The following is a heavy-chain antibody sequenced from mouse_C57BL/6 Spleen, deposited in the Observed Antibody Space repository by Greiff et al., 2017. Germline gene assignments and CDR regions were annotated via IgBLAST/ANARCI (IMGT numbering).Heavy chain of an antibody. D-gene: IGHD2-3*01. CDR1: GFNIKDYY. CDR3: ASSYDGYNPFAY. Sequence: VQLQQSGAELVKPGASVKLSCTASGFNIKDYYMHWVKQRTEQGLEWLGRLDPEDGATKYAPKFQGKATITADTSSNTAYLQLSSLTSEDTAVYYCASSYDGYNPFAYWGQGTLVTVSA. V-gene: IGHV14-2*01. CDR2: LDPEDGAT. J-gene: IGHJ3*01.